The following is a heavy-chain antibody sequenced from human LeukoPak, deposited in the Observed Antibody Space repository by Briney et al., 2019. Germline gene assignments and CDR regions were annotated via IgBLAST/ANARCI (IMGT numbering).Heavy chain of an antibody. D-gene: IGHD5-12*01. CDR2: INHSGST. CDR1: GGSFGDYY. CDR3: ARANSGYDYNLDY. Sequence: PSETLSLTCAVYGGSFGDYYWSWIRQPPGKGLEWFAEINHSGSTSYNPSLKSRVTISVGTSKNQFSLKLSSVTAADTAVYYCARANSGYDYNLDYWGQGTLVTVSS. V-gene: IGHV4-34*01. J-gene: IGHJ4*02.